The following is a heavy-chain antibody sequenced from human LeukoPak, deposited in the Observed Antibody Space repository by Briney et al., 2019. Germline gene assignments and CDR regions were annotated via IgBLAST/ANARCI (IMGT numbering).Heavy chain of an antibody. V-gene: IGHV3-23*01. J-gene: IGHJ4*02. D-gene: IGHD6-19*01. CDR3: AKETYSSAWYPFDY. Sequence: PGGSLRLSCAASGFTFTGYAMSWVRQAPGKGLEWVSAISGSADTTYYADSVKGRFTISRDNSKNTLYLQMNSLRGEDTAVYYCAKETYSSAWYPFDYWGQGTLVTVSP. CDR2: ISGSADTT. CDR1: GFTFTGYA.